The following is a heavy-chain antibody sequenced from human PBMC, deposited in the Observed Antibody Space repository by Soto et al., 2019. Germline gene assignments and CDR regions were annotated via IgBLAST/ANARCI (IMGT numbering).Heavy chain of an antibody. CDR1: GFTFTSYA. CDR2: ISYDGSSK. CDR3: ASHRIPGAGIWEAFDS. Sequence: QVQVVESGGGVVQPGRSLRLSCAASGFTFTSYAIHWVRQPPGEGLEWVALISYDGSSKYYADSVKGRFTLSRDNSKNTLYLPMNRLRVEDTAVYYCASHRIPGAGIWEAFDSWGQGTMGTVSA. J-gene: IGHJ3*02. V-gene: IGHV3-30-3*01. D-gene: IGHD6-19*01.